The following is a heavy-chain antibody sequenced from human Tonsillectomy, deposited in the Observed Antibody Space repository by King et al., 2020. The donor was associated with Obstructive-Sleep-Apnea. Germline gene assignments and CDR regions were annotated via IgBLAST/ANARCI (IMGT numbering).Heavy chain of an antibody. V-gene: IGHV3-48*04. CDR3: ARGISYDSSGYYTSDAFDI. CDR2: ISSSSSTI. D-gene: IGHD3-22*01. Sequence: VQLVESGGGLVQPGGSLRLSCAASGFTFSSYSMNWVRQAPGKGLEWVSYISSSSSTIYYADSVKGRFTISRDNAKNSLYLQMNSLRAEDTAVYYCARGISYDSSGYYTSDAFDIWGQGTMVTVSS. J-gene: IGHJ3*02. CDR1: GFTFSSYS.